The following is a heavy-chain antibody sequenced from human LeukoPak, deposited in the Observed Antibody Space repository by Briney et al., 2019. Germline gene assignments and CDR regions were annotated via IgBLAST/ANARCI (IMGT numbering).Heavy chain of an antibody. J-gene: IGHJ5*02. Sequence: SETLSLTCTVSGGSISSGDYYWSWIRQPPGKGLEWIGCIYYSGSTYYNPSLKSRVTISVDTSKNQFSLKLSSVTAADTAVYYCARDGGYSYGSGWFDPWGQGTLVTVSS. CDR3: ARDGGYSYGSGWFDP. CDR2: IYYSGST. V-gene: IGHV4-30-4*08. CDR1: GGSISSGDYY. D-gene: IGHD5-18*01.